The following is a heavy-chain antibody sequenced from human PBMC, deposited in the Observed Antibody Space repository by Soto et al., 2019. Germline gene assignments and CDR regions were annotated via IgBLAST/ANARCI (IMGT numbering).Heavy chain of an antibody. D-gene: IGHD5-18*01. CDR2: IKQDGSEK. Sequence: GGSLRLSCAASGFTFSSYWMSWVRQAPGKGLEWVANIKQDGSEKYYVDSVKGRFTISRDNAKNSLYLQMNSLRAEDTAVYYCARDAGYSYGYYYYYYMDVWGKGTTVTISS. V-gene: IGHV3-7*03. J-gene: IGHJ6*03. CDR3: ARDAGYSYGYYYYYYMDV. CDR1: GFTFSSYW.